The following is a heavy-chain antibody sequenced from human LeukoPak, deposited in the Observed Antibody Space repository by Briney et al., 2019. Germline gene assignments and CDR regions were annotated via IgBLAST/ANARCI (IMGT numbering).Heavy chain of an antibody. D-gene: IGHD3-22*01. Sequence: ASVKVSCKASGYTSTDYYVHWVRQAPGQGLEWMGWINPNTGGTNSAQNFQGRVTMTRDTSIKTAYMELSRLKSDDTAVYYCASSRFYFDPSAFFDHWGQGTLVTVSS. CDR3: ASSRFYFDPSAFFDH. V-gene: IGHV1-2*02. CDR1: GYTSTDYY. CDR2: INPNTGGT. J-gene: IGHJ4*02.